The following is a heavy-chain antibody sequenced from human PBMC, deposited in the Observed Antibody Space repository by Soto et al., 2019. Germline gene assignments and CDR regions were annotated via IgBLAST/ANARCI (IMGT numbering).Heavy chain of an antibody. V-gene: IGHV1-69*05. CDR1: GDTFSSYA. CDR3: ARDPKDPEPYYSGLDV. J-gene: IGHJ6*02. Sequence: QVQLVQSGAEVKKPGSSVKVSCKASGDTFSSYAISWVRQAPGQGLEWMGGIIPMFGASTYAQKFQARVTFXXDESTATAYMELSSVRSDDTAVYYCARDPKDPEPYYSGLDVWGPGATVTVSS. CDR2: IIPMFGAS.